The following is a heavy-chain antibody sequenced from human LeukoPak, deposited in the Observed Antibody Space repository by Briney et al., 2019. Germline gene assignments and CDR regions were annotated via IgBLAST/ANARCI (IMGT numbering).Heavy chain of an antibody. J-gene: IGHJ6*02. D-gene: IGHD3-22*01. Sequence: GRSLRLFCAASGFTFDDYAMHWVRQAPGKGLEWVSGISWNSGSIGYADSVKGRFTISRDNAKNSLYLQMNSLRAEDTALYYCAKDSSRLLFDSSGYYYGSYFYYYYYGMDVWGQGTTVTVSS. CDR1: GFTFDDYA. V-gene: IGHV3-9*01. CDR2: ISWNSGSI. CDR3: AKDSSRLLFDSSGYYYGSYFYYYYYGMDV.